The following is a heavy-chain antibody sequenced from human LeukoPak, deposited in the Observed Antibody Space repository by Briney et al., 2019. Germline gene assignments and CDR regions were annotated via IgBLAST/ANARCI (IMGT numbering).Heavy chain of an antibody. D-gene: IGHD3-10*02. CDR1: GFTFSTYE. CDR3: AELGITMIGGV. V-gene: IGHV3-21*01. Sequence: PGGSLRLSCAASGFTFSTYEINWVRQAPGKGLEWVSSISSSSAYIYYADSVKGRFTISRDNAKNSLYLQMNSLRAEDTAVYYCAELGITMIGGVWGKGTTVTISS. J-gene: IGHJ6*04. CDR2: ISSSSAYI.